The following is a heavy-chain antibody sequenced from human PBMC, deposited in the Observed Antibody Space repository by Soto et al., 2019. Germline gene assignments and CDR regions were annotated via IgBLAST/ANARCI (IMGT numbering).Heavy chain of an antibody. CDR1: GFTCSRSD. CDR3: ATHGGDL. CDR2: IKGGRA. J-gene: IGHJ5*02. V-gene: IGHV3-23*01. Sequence: EVHLLESGGGLVQPGGTLRLSCAASGFTCSRSDMSWVRQTRRKALEWVSAIKGGRAFYGDSVEGRFTDSRDNSKNSLYLQMNSLRVEATGIYYCATHGGDLWGEGTLVTVSS.